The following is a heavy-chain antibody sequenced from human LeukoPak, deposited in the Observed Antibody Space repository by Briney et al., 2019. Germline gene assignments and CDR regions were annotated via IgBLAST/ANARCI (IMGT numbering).Heavy chain of an antibody. D-gene: IGHD2-15*01. CDR3: ARGGVVAAPKSYYYYMDV. CDR1: GGPISSGGYS. CDR2: IYHSGST. J-gene: IGHJ6*03. Sequence: PSETLSLTCAVSGGPISSGGYSWSWIRQPPGKGLEWIGYIYHSGSTYYNPSLKSRVTISVDRSKNQFSLKLSSVTAADTAVYYCARGGVVAAPKSYYYYMDVWGKGTTVTVSS. V-gene: IGHV4-30-2*01.